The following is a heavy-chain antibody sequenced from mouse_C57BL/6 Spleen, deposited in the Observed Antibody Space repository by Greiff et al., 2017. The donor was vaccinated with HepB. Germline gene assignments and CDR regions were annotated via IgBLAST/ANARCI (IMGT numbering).Heavy chain of an antibody. J-gene: IGHJ2*01. CDR3: ARGGNHQYYFDY. V-gene: IGHV1-20*01. CDR1: GYSFTGYF. Sequence: VQLQQSGPELVKPGDSVKISCKASGYSFTGYFMNWVMQSHGKSLEWIGRINPYNGDTFYNQKFKGKATLTVDKSSSTAHMELRSLTSEDSAVYYCARGGNHQYYFDYWGQGTTLTVSS. D-gene: IGHD2-1*01. CDR2: INPYNGDT.